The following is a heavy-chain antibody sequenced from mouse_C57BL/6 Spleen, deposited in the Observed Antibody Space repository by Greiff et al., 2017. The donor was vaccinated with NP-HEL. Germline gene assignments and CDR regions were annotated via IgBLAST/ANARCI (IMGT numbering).Heavy chain of an antibody. D-gene: IGHD1-2*01. J-gene: IGHJ1*03. CDR2: IYPGDGDT. CDR3: ARCPTAARGAFDV. V-gene: IGHV1-80*01. CDR1: GYAFSSYW. Sequence: QVQLQQSGAELVKPGASVKISCKASGYAFSSYWMNWVKQRPGKGLEWIGQIYPGDGDTNYNGKFKGKATLTADKSSSTAYMQLSSLTSEDSAVYFCARCPTAARGAFDVWGTGTTVTVSS.